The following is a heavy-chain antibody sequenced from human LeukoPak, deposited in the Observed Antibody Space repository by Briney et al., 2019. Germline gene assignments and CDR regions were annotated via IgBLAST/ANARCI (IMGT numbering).Heavy chain of an antibody. J-gene: IGHJ5*02. CDR1: GFTFSSYE. CDR3: ARDRPGGSSWNWFDP. V-gene: IGHV3-48*03. Sequence: PGGSLRLSCAASGFTFSSYEMNWVRQAPGKGLEGVSYIRSSGNTVFYADSVKGRFTIYRDNAKNSLYLQMNSLRAEDTAVYFCARDRPGGSSWNWFDPWGQGTLVTVSS. D-gene: IGHD6-13*01. CDR2: IRSSGNTV.